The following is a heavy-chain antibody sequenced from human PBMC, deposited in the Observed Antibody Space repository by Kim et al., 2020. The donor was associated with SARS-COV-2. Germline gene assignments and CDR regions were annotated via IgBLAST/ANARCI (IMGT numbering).Heavy chain of an antibody. CDR3: ARGGERDYYGSGSYFVY. Sequence: GGSLRLSCAASGFTFSSYAMHWVRQAPGKGLEWVAVISYDGSNKYYADSVKGRFTISRDNSKNKLYLQMNSLRAEDTAVYYCARGGERDYYGSGSYFVYWGQGTLVTVSS. D-gene: IGHD3-10*01. CDR2: ISYDGSNK. CDR1: GFTFSSYA. V-gene: IGHV3-30-3*01. J-gene: IGHJ4*02.